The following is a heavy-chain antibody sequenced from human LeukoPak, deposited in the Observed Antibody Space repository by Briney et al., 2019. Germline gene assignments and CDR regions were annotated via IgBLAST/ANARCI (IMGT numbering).Heavy chain of an antibody. V-gene: IGHV3-33*01. CDR3: ARDRGYSYGPLDY. D-gene: IGHD5-18*01. J-gene: IGHJ4*02. Sequence: GGSLRLSCAASGFTFSSYGMHWFRQAPGKGLEWVAVIWYDGSNKYYADSVKGRFTISRDNSKNTLYLQMNSLRAEDTAVYYCARDRGYSYGPLDYWGQGTLVTVSS. CDR1: GFTFSSYG. CDR2: IWYDGSNK.